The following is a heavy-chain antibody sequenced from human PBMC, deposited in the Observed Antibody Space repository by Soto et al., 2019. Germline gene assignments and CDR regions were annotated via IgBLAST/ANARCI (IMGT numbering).Heavy chain of an antibody. CDR2: IKQDGSEK. CDR1: GFTFSSYW. J-gene: IGHJ4*02. V-gene: IGHV3-7*01. D-gene: IGHD3-3*01. CDR3: ARDNYDFWSGYLFDY. Sequence: GSLRLSCAASGFTFSSYWMSWVRQAPGKGLEWVANIKQDGSEKYYVDSVKGRFTISRDNAKNSLYLQMNSLRAEDTAVYYCARDNYDFWSGYLFDYWGQGTLVTVSS.